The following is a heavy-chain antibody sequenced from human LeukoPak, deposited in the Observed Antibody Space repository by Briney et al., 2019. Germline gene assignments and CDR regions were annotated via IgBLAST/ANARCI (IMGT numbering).Heavy chain of an antibody. CDR1: GFTFSSYW. CDR2: IKQDGSDK. J-gene: IGHJ4*02. CDR3: ARDKRYYYGSGSYLS. D-gene: IGHD3-10*01. V-gene: IGHV3-7*01. Sequence: PGGSLRLSCAASGFTFSSYWMSWVRQAPGKGLEWVANIKQDGSDKYYVDSVKGRFTISRDNAKNSLYLQMNSLRAEDTAVYYCARDKRYYYGSGSYLSRGQGTLVTVSS.